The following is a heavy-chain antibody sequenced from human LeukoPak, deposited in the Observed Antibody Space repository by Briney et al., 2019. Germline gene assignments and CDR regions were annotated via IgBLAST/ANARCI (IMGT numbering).Heavy chain of an antibody. CDR1: GGTFSSYA. V-gene: IGHV1-69*05. J-gene: IGHJ4*02. D-gene: IGHD5-24*01. CDR3: ARGTWLPWYFDY. CDR2: IIPIFGTA. Sequence: SVKVSCKASGGTFSSYAISWVRQAPGQGFEWMGGIIPIFGTANYAQKFQGRVTITTDESTSTAYMELSSLRSEDTAVYYCARGTWLPWYFDYWGQGTLVTVSS.